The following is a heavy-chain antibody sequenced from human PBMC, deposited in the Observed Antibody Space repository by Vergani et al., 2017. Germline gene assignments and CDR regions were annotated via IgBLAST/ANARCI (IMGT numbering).Heavy chain of an antibody. CDR2: ISGSGGST. J-gene: IGHJ4*02. Sequence: EVQLLESGGGLVQPGGSLRLSCAASGFTFSSCAMSWVRQAPGKGLEWVSAISGSGGSTYYADSVKGRFTISRDNSKNTLYLQMNSLRAEDTAVYYCAKGDSIAVAGLADYWGQGTLVTVSS. CDR3: AKGDSIAVAGLADY. CDR1: GFTFSSCA. D-gene: IGHD6-19*01. V-gene: IGHV3-23*01.